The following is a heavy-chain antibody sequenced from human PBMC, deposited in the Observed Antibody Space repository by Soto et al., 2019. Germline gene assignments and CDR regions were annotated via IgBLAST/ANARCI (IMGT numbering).Heavy chain of an antibody. D-gene: IGHD5-18*01. CDR2: IYYGGST. CDR3: ARHPRYSPSDYYYYYLDV. Sequence: PSETLSLTCTVSGRSISSYYWSWIRQPPGRGLEWIGYIYYGGSTNYNPSLKSRVTISADTSENQFSLKLSSVTAADTAVYYCARHPRYSPSDYYYYYLDVWGKGTTVTVSS. J-gene: IGHJ6*03. CDR1: GRSISSYY. V-gene: IGHV4-59*08.